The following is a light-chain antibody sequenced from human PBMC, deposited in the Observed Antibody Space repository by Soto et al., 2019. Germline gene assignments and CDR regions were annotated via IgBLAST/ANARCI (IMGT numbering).Light chain of an antibody. V-gene: IGLV2-14*01. CDR3: SSHTSSATLYV. CDR1: SSDIGGYNY. J-gene: IGLJ1*01. Sequence: QSALTQPASVSGAPGQSITISCTGTSSDIGGYNYVSWYQQHPCKTPKLMIYVFTNRPSGVSNRFSGSKSGNTASLTISGLQAEGEADYYCSSHTSSATLYVFGTGTKVTVL. CDR2: VFT.